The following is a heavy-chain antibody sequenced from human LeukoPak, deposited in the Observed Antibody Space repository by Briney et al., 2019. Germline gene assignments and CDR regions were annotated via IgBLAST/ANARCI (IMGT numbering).Heavy chain of an antibody. CDR3: ARAQREEGYGDYVDY. D-gene: IGHD4-17*01. CDR1: GFTFSTFR. J-gene: IGHJ4*02. Sequence: PGGSLRLSCAASGFTFSTFRMAWVRQTPGKGLEWVATITEDGSETYYVDSVKGRFTISRDNSKNTLYLQMNSLRAEDTAVYYCARAQREEGYGDYVDYWGQGTLVTVSS. V-gene: IGHV3-7*05. CDR2: ITEDGSET.